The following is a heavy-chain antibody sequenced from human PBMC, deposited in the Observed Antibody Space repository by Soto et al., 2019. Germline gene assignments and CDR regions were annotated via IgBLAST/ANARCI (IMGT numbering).Heavy chain of an antibody. CDR1: GGSISSGGYY. J-gene: IGHJ4*02. V-gene: IGHV4-31*03. CDR2: IYYSGST. Sequence: SETLSLTCTVSGGSISSGGYYWSWIRQHTGKGLEWIGYIYYSGSTYYNPSLKSRVTISVDTSKNQFSLKLSSVTAAGAAVYYCARVAYYYDSSGFQALFDYWGQGTLVAVSS. D-gene: IGHD3-22*01. CDR3: ARVAYYYDSSGFQALFDY.